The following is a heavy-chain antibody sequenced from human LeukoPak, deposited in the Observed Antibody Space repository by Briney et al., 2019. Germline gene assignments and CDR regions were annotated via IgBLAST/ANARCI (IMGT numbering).Heavy chain of an antibody. Sequence: SETLSLTCTVSGYSISSGYYWGWIRQPPGKGLEWIGSIYHSGSTYYNPSLKSRVTISVDTSKNQFSLKLSSVTAADTAVYYCARDKVVVGSSGGKYYYYYYMDVWGKGTTVTVSS. V-gene: IGHV4-38-2*02. CDR3: ARDKVVVGSSGGKYYYYYYMDV. CDR2: IYHSGST. D-gene: IGHD6-19*01. J-gene: IGHJ6*03. CDR1: GYSISSGYY.